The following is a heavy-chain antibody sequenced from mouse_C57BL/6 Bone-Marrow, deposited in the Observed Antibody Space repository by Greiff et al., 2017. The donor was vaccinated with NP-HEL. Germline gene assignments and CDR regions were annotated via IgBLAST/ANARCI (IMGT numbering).Heavy chain of an antibody. CDR1: GFNIKNTY. J-gene: IGHJ4*01. Sequence: EVQLQQSVAELVRPGASVKLSCTASGFNIKNTYMHWVKQRPEQGLEWIGRIVPANGNTKYAPKFQGKAPIPADTSSNTAYLQLSSLTSEDTAIYYCARSHGSNAYAMDDWGQGTSVTVSS. D-gene: IGHD1-1*01. CDR2: IVPANGNT. CDR3: ARSHGSNAYAMDD. V-gene: IGHV14-3*01.